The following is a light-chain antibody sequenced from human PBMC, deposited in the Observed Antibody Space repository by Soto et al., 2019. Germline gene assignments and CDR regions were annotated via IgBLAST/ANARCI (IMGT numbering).Light chain of an antibody. J-gene: IGKJ2*01. V-gene: IGKV3-20*01. CDR1: QSVNGNY. CDR3: QQYGSSFRYT. CDR2: GAS. Sequence: EIVLTQSPGTLSLSPGERATLSCRASQSVNGNYLTWYQQKPGQAPSLLIYGASTRATGTPDRFSGSGSGTVFTLTISRLEPEDFAVYYCQQYGSSFRYTFGQGTKLEIK.